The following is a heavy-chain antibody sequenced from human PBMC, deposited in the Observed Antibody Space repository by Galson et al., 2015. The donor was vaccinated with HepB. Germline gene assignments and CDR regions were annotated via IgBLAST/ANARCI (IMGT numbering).Heavy chain of an antibody. D-gene: IGHD3-10*01. Sequence: LRLSCAASGFTVSSNYMSWVRQAPGKGLEWVSVIYSGGSTYYADSVKGRFTISRHNSKNTLYLQMNSLRAEDTAVYYCARDMTRYYGSGSYYTHYGMDVWGQGTTVTVSS. CDR1: GFTVSSNY. CDR2: IYSGGST. J-gene: IGHJ6*02. CDR3: ARDMTRYYGSGSYYTHYGMDV. V-gene: IGHV3-53*04.